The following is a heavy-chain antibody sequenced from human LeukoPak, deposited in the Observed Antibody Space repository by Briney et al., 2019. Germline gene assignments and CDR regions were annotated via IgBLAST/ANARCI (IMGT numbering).Heavy chain of an antibody. D-gene: IGHD1-26*01. Sequence: PSETLSLTCTVSGGSISSGGYYWSWIRQHPGKGMEGIGYIYYSGSTYYNPSLKSRVTISVDTSKNQFSLKLSSVTAADTAVYYCAREHSGTTPNSFDIWGQGTMLTVSS. CDR2: IYYSGST. V-gene: IGHV4-31*03. J-gene: IGHJ3*02. CDR3: AREHSGTTPNSFDI. CDR1: GGSISSGGYY.